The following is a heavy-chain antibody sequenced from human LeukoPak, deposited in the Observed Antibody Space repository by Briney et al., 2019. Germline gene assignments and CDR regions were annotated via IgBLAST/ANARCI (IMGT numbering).Heavy chain of an antibody. J-gene: IGHJ1*01. CDR3: ARGAKGSSPKNHFQH. CDR2: ISYDGSNE. V-gene: IGHV3-30-3*01. Sequence: GRSLRLSCAASGFTFSSYAMHWVRQPPGKGLEWVAVISYDGSNENHADSVKGRFTISRDNAKNSLYLQMNSLRAEDTAVYYCARGAKGSSPKNHFQHWGQGTLVTVSS. CDR1: GFTFSSYA. D-gene: IGHD6-6*01.